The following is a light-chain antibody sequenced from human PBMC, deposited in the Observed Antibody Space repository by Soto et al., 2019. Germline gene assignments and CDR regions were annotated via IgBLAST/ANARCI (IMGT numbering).Light chain of an antibody. V-gene: IGKV2-28*01. J-gene: IGKJ4*01. CDR1: QILLHSNGYNY. CDR2: LGS. Sequence: EIVMTQSPLTLPVTPGEPSSISCRSSQILLHSNGYNYLDWYLQKPGQSPQLLIYLGSSRASGVPDRFSGSGSGTDFTLTISRVEAGDVGVYFCAQGLAVPFTFGGGTKVDIK. CDR3: AQGLAVPFT.